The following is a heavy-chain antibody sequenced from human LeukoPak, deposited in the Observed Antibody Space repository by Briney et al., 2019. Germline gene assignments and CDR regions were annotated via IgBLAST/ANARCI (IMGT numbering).Heavy chain of an antibody. Sequence: SVKVSCKASGGTFSSYAISWVRQAPGQGLEWMGRIIPILGIANYAQKFQGRVTITADKSTSTAYMELSSLRSEDTAVYYCARETGYSSSWYGNNWFDPWGQGTLVTVSS. CDR3: ARETGYSSSWYGNNWFDP. D-gene: IGHD6-13*01. J-gene: IGHJ5*02. CDR2: IIPILGIA. CDR1: GGTFSSYA. V-gene: IGHV1-69*04.